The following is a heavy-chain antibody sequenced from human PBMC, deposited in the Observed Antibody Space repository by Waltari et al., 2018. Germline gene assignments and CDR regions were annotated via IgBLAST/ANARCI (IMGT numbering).Heavy chain of an antibody. J-gene: IGHJ6*02. D-gene: IGHD3-3*01. CDR3: ARGPHRDYDFWSGYYRYYGMDV. CDR1: GFTVSSNY. Sequence: EVQLVESGGGLIQPGGSLRLSCAASGFTVSSNYMSWVRQAPGKGLEWVSGIYSGGSTYSADSVKGRFTISRDNSKNTLYLQMNSLRAEDTAVYYCARGPHRDYDFWSGYYRYYGMDVWGQGTTVTVSS. V-gene: IGHV3-53*01. CDR2: IYSGGST.